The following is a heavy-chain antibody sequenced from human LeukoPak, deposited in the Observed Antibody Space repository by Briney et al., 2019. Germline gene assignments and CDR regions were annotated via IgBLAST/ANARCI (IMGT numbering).Heavy chain of an antibody. CDR2: IFYSGST. J-gene: IGHJ4*02. CDR3: AREYSDLLTGYYLFDS. CDR1: GGSINSGVYY. V-gene: IGHV4-31*03. Sequence: SETLSLTCTVSGGSINSGVYYWSWIRQYPGKGLEWIGSIFYSGSTYYNPSLKSRFTISVDTSKNQFSLKLSSVTAADTAVYYCAREYSDLLTGYYLFDSWGQGTLVTVSS. D-gene: IGHD3-9*01.